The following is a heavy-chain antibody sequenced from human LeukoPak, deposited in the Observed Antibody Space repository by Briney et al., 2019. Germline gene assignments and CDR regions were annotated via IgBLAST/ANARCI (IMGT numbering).Heavy chain of an antibody. CDR1: GYTFTGYY. Sequence: ASVKVSCKASGYTFTGYYMHWVRQTPGQGLEWMGWINPKSGGTNEAQKFHDRVTMTRDTSIRTAYMEVSRLRSDDTAVYYCARSPDILTGENFDYWGQGTLVTVSS. J-gene: IGHJ4*02. D-gene: IGHD3-9*01. CDR3: ARSPDILTGENFDY. CDR2: INPKSGGT. V-gene: IGHV1-2*02.